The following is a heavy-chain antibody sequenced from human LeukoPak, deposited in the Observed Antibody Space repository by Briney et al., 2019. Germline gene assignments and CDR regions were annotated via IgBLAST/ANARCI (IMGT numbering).Heavy chain of an antibody. CDR3: ARSQWDLTYYLGS. Sequence: PGGSLRLSCAASGFTFNTHAMTWVRQAPGKGLECVSHISARGDVTYYADSVEGRFTISRDNSTNTLFLHMRSLRGEDTAIYFCARSQWDLTYYLGSWGQGTLVAVSS. V-gene: IGHV3-23*01. CDR1: GFTFNTHA. D-gene: IGHD1-26*01. CDR2: ISARGDVT. J-gene: IGHJ4*02.